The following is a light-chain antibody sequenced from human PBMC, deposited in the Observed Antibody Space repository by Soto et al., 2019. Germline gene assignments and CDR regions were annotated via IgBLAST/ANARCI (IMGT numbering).Light chain of an antibody. CDR3: QQYNSYPWT. Sequence: EIVLTQSPGTLSLSPGERVTVSCRASQSVSGSFLAWYQQKPGQAPRLLFYGASSRATGIPATFSGSGSGTEFTLTISSLQPDDFATYYCQQYNSYPWTFGQGTKVDIK. V-gene: IGKV3-20*01. CDR1: QSVSGSF. CDR2: GAS. J-gene: IGKJ1*01.